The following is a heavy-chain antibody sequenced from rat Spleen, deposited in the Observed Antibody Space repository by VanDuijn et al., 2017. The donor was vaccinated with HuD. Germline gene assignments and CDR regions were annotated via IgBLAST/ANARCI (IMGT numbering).Heavy chain of an antibody. CDR2: ISTRGGST. V-gene: IGHV5-19*01. J-gene: IGHJ2*01. CDR3: TNFALFDY. Sequence: EVQLVESGGGLVQPGRSLKLSCAASGFTFSNFGMHWLRQTPTKGLEWVATISTRGGSTYYRDSVKGRFTISRDNAKSTLYLQMNSLRSEDTATYYCTNFALFDYWGQGVMVTVSS. CDR1: GFTFSNFG.